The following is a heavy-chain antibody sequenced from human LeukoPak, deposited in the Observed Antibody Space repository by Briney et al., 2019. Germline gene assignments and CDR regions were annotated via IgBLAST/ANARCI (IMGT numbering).Heavy chain of an antibody. V-gene: IGHV3-30*01. CDR2: ISYDGSNK. Sequence: PGGSLRLSCAASGFIFSSYAMHWVRQAPGKGLEWVAVISYDGSNKYYADSVKGRFTISRDNSKNTLYLQMNSLRAEDTAVYYCARENLVVPAAIPLNWFDPWGQGTLVTVSS. CDR1: GFIFSSYA. CDR3: ARENLVVPAAIPLNWFDP. J-gene: IGHJ5*02. D-gene: IGHD2-2*01.